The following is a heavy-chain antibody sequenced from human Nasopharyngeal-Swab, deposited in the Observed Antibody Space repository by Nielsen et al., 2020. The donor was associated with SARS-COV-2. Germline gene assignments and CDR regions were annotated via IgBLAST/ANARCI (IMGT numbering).Heavy chain of an antibody. D-gene: IGHD4-17*01. V-gene: IGHV3-33*01. J-gene: IGHJ4*02. CDR2: ISYDGSNK. CDR1: GFTFSNYV. CDR3: ARDGSRFNDYDLFDF. Sequence: GGSLRLSCAASGFTFSNYVIQWVRQPPGKGLEWVSVISYDGSNKFYSDSVTGRFTVSRDNSENTVYLQMNSLRAEDTGVYFCARDGSRFNDYDLFDFWGQGTLVTVSS.